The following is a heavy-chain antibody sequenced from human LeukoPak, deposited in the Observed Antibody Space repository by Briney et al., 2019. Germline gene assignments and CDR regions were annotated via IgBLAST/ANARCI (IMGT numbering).Heavy chain of an antibody. CDR2: IYYSGIT. CDR3: AKDPPEYYYDSSGYPLGGFF. J-gene: IGHJ4*02. Sequence: SETLSITCTVSGGSIRSYYWSWIRQSPGKGLDWIGYIYYSGITNYNPSLKSRVTISVDTSKNQFSLKLSSVTAADTAVYYCAKDPPEYYYDSSGYPLGGFFWGQGTLVTVSS. V-gene: IGHV4-59*01. D-gene: IGHD3-22*01. CDR1: GGSIRSYY.